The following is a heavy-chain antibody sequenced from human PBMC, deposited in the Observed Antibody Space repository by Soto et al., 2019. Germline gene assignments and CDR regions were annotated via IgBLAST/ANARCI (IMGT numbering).Heavy chain of an antibody. V-gene: IGHV3-49*04. CDR3: ARGGGDYDIFGVGYYGMDV. Sequence: PGGSLRLSCTASGFTFGDYAMSWVRQAPGKGLEWLGFIKSKTYGGTTEYAASVKGRFIISRDDSKSIAYLQMNSLRAEDTAVYYCARGGGDYDIFGVGYYGMDVWGQGTTVTVSS. J-gene: IGHJ6*02. CDR2: IKSKTYGGTT. D-gene: IGHD3-9*01. CDR1: GFTFGDYA.